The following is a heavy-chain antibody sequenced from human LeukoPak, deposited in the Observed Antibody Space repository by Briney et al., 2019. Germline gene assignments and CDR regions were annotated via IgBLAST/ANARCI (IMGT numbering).Heavy chain of an antibody. J-gene: IGHJ4*02. Sequence: GGSLRLSCAASGFTFSSYWMSWVRQAPGKGLEWVANIKQDGSEKYYVDSVKGRFTISRDNAKNSLYLQMNSLRAEGTAVYYCARESNIPVFDYWGQGALVTVSS. CDR2: IKQDGSEK. V-gene: IGHV3-7*01. CDR1: GFTFSSYW. D-gene: IGHD2/OR15-2a*01. CDR3: ARESNIPVFDY.